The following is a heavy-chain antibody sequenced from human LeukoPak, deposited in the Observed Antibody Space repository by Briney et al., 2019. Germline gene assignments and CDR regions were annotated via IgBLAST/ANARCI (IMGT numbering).Heavy chain of an antibody. J-gene: IGHJ4*02. D-gene: IGHD3-9*01. CDR3: AREGDDILTGYRSEY. CDR2: IIPIFGTA. V-gene: IGHV1-69*13. CDR1: RGTFSSYA. Sequence: ASVKVSCKASRGTFSSYAISWVRQAPGQGLEWMGGIIPIFGTANYAQKFQGRVTITADESTSTAYMELSSLRSEDTAVYYCAREGDDILTGYRSEYWGQGTLVTVSS.